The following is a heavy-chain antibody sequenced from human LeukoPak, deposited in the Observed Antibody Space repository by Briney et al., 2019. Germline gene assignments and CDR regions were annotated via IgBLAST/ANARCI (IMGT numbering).Heavy chain of an antibody. Sequence: PSETLSLTCAVYGGSFSGYYWSWIRQPPGKGLEWIGEINHSGSTNYNPSLRSRVTISVDTSKNQFSLKLSSVTAADTAVYFCARGFPPIRTYYFDYWGQGTLVTVSS. CDR3: ARGFPPIRTYYFDY. J-gene: IGHJ4*02. CDR1: GGSFSGYY. CDR2: INHSGST. D-gene: IGHD1-1*01. V-gene: IGHV4-34*01.